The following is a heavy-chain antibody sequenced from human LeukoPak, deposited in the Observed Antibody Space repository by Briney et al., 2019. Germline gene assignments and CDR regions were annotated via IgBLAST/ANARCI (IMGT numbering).Heavy chain of an antibody. V-gene: IGHV1-18*01. Sequence: ASVKVSCKASGDTFTSYGISWGRQAPGQGVEWMGWISAYNGNTNYAQKLQGRVTMTTDTSTSTAYMELRSLRSDDTAVYYCARAGRYCSSTSCYGAFDIWGQGTMVTVSS. CDR1: GDTFTSYG. CDR2: ISAYNGNT. D-gene: IGHD2-2*01. J-gene: IGHJ3*02. CDR3: ARAGRYCSSTSCYGAFDI.